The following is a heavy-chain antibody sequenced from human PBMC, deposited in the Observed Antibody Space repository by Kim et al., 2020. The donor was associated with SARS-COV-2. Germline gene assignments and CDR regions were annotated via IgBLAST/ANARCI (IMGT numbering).Heavy chain of an antibody. CDR1: GFTFSSYG. V-gene: IGHV3-30*18. CDR3: AKDIEGGDAFDI. CDR2: ISYDGSNK. J-gene: IGHJ3*02. Sequence: GGSLRLSCAASGFTFSSYGMHWVRQAPGKGLEWVAVISYDGSNKYYADSVKGRFTISRDNSKNTLYLQMNSLRAEDTAVYYCAKDIEGGDAFDIWGQGTMVTVSS. D-gene: IGHD3-16*01.